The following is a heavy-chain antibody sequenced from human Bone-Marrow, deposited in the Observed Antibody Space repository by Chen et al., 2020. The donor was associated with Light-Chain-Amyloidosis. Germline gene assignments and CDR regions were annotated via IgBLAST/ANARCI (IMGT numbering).Heavy chain of an antibody. D-gene: IGHD6-19*01. V-gene: IGHV3-33*06. CDR3: TKSPIAVTGAYFQH. J-gene: IGHJ1*01. CDR2: IWYDGSKK. Sequence: QVHLVESGGGVVQPGQSLSLSCAASGFSFRSYSLHWVRQAPGKGLEWVGVIWYDGSKKYYADSVKGRFTISRDNSKNALYLQMNSLRVEDTAVYYCTKSPIAVTGAYFQHWGQGTPVSVSS. CDR1: GFSFRSYS.